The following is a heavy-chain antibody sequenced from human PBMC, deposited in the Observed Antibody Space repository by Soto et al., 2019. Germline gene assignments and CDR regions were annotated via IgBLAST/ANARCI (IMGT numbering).Heavy chain of an antibody. CDR3: ARGLNMIVVFHY. J-gene: IGHJ4*02. CDR1: GGSFSGYY. CDR2: INHSGST. Sequence: SETLSLTCAVYGGSFSGYYWSWIRQPPGKGLEWIGEINHSGSTNYNPSLKSRVTISVDTSKNQFSLKLSSVTAADTAVYYCARGLNMIVVFHYWGQGTLVTVSS. V-gene: IGHV4-34*01. D-gene: IGHD3-22*01.